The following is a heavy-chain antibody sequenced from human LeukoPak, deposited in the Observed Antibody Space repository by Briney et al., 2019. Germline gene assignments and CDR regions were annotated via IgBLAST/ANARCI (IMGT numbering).Heavy chain of an antibody. CDR3: ARVSPTLDY. Sequence: SETLSLTCTVSGGSISSYYWSWIRQPPGKGLEWIGYIYYSGSTYYNPSLKSRVTISVDTSKNQFSLKLSSVTAADTAVYYCARVSPTLDYWGQGTLVTVSS. CDR2: IYYSGST. J-gene: IGHJ4*02. V-gene: IGHV4-59*12. CDR1: GGSISSYY.